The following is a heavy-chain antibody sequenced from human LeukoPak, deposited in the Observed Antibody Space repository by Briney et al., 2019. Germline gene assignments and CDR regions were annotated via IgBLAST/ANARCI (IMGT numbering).Heavy chain of an antibody. D-gene: IGHD3/OR15-3a*01. CDR2: INGNGGST. V-gene: IGHV3-23*01. J-gene: IGHJ3*02. CDR3: AKGGLVHPLHI. CDR1: GFTFSSYG. Sequence: GGSLRLSCAASGFTFSSYGMSWVRQAPGKGLEWVSGINGNGGSTYNADSVKGRFTISRDNSKNTLYLQMNSLRAEDTAVYYCAKGGLVHPLHIWGQGTMVTVSS.